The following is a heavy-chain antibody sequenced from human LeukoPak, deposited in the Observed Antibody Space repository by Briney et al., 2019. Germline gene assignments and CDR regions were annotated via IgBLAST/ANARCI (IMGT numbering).Heavy chain of an antibody. Sequence: GGSLRLSCAASGFTFGSYAMHWVRQAPGKGLEWVAVISYDANNKYYADSVKGRFSISRDNSKNTLYLQMNSLRAEDTAVYYCAKAQYYYDSSGFYIDYWGQGTLVTVSS. J-gene: IGHJ4*02. CDR2: ISYDANNK. V-gene: IGHV3-30*04. CDR3: AKAQYYYDSSGFYIDY. CDR1: GFTFGSYA. D-gene: IGHD3-22*01.